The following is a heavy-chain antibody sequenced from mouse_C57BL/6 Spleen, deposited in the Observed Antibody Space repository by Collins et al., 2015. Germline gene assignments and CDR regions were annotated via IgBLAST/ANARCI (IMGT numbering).Heavy chain of an antibody. CDR2: IRTKSNLYAT. CDR1: GFTFNTNA. D-gene: IGHD4-1*01. J-gene: IGHJ1*01. CDR3: VRANWNWYFDV. Sequence: EVQLVETGGGLVQPKGSLKLSCAASGFTFNTNAMNWVRQVPGKGLEWVARIRTKSNLYATYYADSVKGRFTISRDDSQSMLYLQMNNLKTEDTAMYYCVRANWNWYFDVWGAGTTVTVSS. V-gene: IGHV10S3*01.